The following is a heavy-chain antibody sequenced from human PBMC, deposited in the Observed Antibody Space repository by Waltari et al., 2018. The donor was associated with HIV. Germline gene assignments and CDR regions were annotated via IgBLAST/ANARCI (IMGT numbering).Heavy chain of an antibody. J-gene: IGHJ4*02. V-gene: IGHV3-30*18. Sequence: QVQLVESGGGVVQPGRSLRLSCAASGFTFSTYGIHWVRQAPGKELEWVAVIAYDGNNKYYADSGKGRFKISRDNSNNTLYLQRNSLRAEDTAVYYCAKDKGGVTYIFDYWGQGTLVTVSS. CDR1: GFTFSTYG. CDR2: IAYDGNNK. D-gene: IGHD1-1*01. CDR3: AKDKGGVTYIFDY.